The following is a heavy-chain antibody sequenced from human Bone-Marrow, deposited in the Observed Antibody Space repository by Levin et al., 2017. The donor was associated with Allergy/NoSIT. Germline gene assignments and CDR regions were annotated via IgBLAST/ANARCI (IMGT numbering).Heavy chain of an antibody. D-gene: IGHD1-14*01. CDR3: ARYRAPDSRDAFDI. CDR1: GFTFSDYY. CDR2: ISSSGSTI. V-gene: IGHV3-11*01. J-gene: IGHJ3*02. Sequence: SCAASGFTFSDYYMSWIRQAPGKGLEWVSYISSSGSTIYYADSVKGRFTISRDNAKNSLYLQMNSLRAEDTAVYYCARYRAPDSRDAFDIWGQGTMVTVSS.